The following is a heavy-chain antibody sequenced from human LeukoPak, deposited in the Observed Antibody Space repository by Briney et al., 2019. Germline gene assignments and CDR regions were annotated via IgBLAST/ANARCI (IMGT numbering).Heavy chain of an antibody. Sequence: PGGSLRLSCVVSGFTFSHYSMHWVRQAPGKGLEWVALILYDGSNKHYAASVKGRFTISRDDSKNTLYLQMNSLRPEDTAMYYCATDGLTRMTDGTLEDWGQGTLVTVSS. CDR2: ILYDGSNK. D-gene: IGHD4/OR15-4a*01. CDR3: ATDGLTRMTDGTLED. CDR1: GFTFSHYS. J-gene: IGHJ4*02. V-gene: IGHV3-30-3*01.